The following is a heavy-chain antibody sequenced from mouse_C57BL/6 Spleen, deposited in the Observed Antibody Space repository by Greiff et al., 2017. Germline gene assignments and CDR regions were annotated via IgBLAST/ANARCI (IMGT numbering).Heavy chain of an antibody. CDR3: ARLATMITTDVFFAY. V-gene: IGHV1-69*01. CDR1: GYTFTSYW. CDR2: IDPSDSYT. D-gene: IGHD2-4*01. Sequence: QVQLQQPGAELVMPGASVKLSCKASGYTFTSYWMHWVQQRPGQGLEWIGEIDPSDSYTNYNQKFKGQSTLTVDKSSSTAYMQLSRLTSEDSAVYYCARLATMITTDVFFAYWGQGTLVTVSA. J-gene: IGHJ3*01.